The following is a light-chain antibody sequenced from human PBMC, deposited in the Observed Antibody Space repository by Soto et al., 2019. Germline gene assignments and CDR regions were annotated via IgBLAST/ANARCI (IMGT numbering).Light chain of an antibody. CDR1: QSVSSY. V-gene: IGKV3-11*01. J-gene: IGKJ1*01. CDR3: QQRSNSPT. Sequence: EIVLTQSPATLSLSPGERATLSCRASQSVSSYLAWYQQKPGQAPSRLIYDASNRATGIPARFSGSGSGTDFTLTISRLEPEDFAVYYCQQRSNSPTFGQGTKVEIK. CDR2: DAS.